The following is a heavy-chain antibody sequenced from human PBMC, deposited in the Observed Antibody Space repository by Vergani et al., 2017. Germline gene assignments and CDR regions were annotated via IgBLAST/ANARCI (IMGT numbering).Heavy chain of an antibody. D-gene: IGHD3-16*01. V-gene: IGHV3-30*02. CDR1: GFTLSNYD. CDR2: IQFDGSNQ. J-gene: IGHJ4*02. Sequence: QVQLVDSGGGLVQRGGSLRLSCATSGFTLSNYDMQWIRQGPGKGLEFVAFIQFDGSNQYYADSVKGRFTLSRDFSKNTLYLQMNSLRTDDTATYYCAKHFRGWGIDYWGQGTQVIVSS. CDR3: AKHFRGWGIDY.